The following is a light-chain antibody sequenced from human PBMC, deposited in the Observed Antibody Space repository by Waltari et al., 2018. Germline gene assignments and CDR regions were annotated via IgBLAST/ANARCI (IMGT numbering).Light chain of an antibody. V-gene: IGLV1-40*01. CDR1: RSNIGAVYD. J-gene: IGLJ3*02. CDR3: QSYDANLSGWV. CDR2: RNQ. Sequence: QSVLTQPPSVSGAPGQRVTLPCTGSRSNIGAVYDVQWYQQIPGTAPKVLIYRNQKRPSGVPDRFSGSKSGTSASLAITGLQAEDEADYYCQSYDANLSGWVFGGGTKVTV.